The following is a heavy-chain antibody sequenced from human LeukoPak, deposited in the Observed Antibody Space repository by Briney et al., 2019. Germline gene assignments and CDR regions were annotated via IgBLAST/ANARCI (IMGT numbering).Heavy chain of an antibody. D-gene: IGHD3-10*01. CDR1: GGSISSYY. CDR2: IYYSGST. V-gene: IGHV4-59*01. J-gene: IGHJ4*02. Sequence: SETLSLTGTVSGGSISSYYWSWIRQPPGKGLEWIGYIYYSGSTNYSPSLKSRVTISVDTSKNQFSLKLSSVTAADTAVYYCARGPRYYGSDWGQGTLVTVSS. CDR3: ARGPRYYGSD.